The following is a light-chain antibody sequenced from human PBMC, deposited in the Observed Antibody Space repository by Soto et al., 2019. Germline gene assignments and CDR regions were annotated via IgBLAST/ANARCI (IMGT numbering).Light chain of an antibody. J-gene: IGKJ1*01. CDR2: GAS. CDR1: QSISSNF. V-gene: IGKV3-20*01. Sequence: IVLTQSPGTLSLSPWEGATLSCRASQSISSNFLAWYQQKPGQAPRLLIYGASSRATGIPDRFSGSGSGTDFTLTISRLEPEDSAVYYCQQYGSSPTWTFGQGTKVDIK. CDR3: QQYGSSPTWT.